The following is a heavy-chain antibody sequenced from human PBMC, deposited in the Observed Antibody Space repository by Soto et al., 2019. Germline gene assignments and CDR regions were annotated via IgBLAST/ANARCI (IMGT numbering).Heavy chain of an antibody. J-gene: IGHJ4*02. CDR2: IWYDGSNK. D-gene: IGHD3-10*01. V-gene: IGHV3-33*01. CDR1: GFTFSRYG. CDR3: ARGQSRRGLPYK. Sequence: QVPLVESGGGVVQPGRYLRLSCAASGFTFSRYGMHWVRQAPGKGLEWVAVIWYDGSNKYYADSVKGRFTISRDNSKNTLYLQMNSLRAEDTAVYYCARGQSRRGLPYKWGQGTLVTVSS.